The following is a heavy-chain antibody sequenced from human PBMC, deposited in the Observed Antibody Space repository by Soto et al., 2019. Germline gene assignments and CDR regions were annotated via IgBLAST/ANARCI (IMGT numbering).Heavy chain of an antibody. CDR2: IFYSGSI. CDR1: GGSISGYY. J-gene: IGHJ4*02. V-gene: IGHV4-59*01. CDR3: ARYNSYAIDY. D-gene: IGHD2-8*01. Sequence: SETLSLTCNVSGGSISGYYWSWIRQSPGKGLEWIAYIFYSGSINYNPSLKNRVTISGDTSKNQFSLKMTSVTAADRAMYFCARYNSYAIDYWGRGTLVTVSS.